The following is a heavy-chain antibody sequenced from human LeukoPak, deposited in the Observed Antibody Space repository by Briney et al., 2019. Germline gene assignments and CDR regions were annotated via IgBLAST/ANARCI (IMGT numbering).Heavy chain of an antibody. CDR3: VRGASTAVYEDGYEFDY. CDR1: GGSFSGYY. J-gene: IGHJ4*02. V-gene: IGHV4-34*01. D-gene: IGHD5-24*01. Sequence: PSETLSLTCAVYGGSFSGYYWSWIRQPPGKGLEWIGEINHSGSTNYNPSLKSRVTISVDTSKNQFSLKLSSVTAADTAVYYCVRGASTAVYEDGYEFDYWGQGTLVTVSS. CDR2: INHSGST.